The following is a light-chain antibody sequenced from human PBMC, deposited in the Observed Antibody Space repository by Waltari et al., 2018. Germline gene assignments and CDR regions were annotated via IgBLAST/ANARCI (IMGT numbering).Light chain of an antibody. V-gene: IGKV4-1*01. CDR2: WAS. CDR1: QTILSSSNNKKA. Sequence: VMTQSPVSLAGSLGERATINCKASQTILSSSNNKKALAWYQQKPGHLPKLLIYWASSGTSRVPDRYSGSGLEPDFTLPISRLQADDVAVYYCQQYYRPPLTFGGGTKVEIK. CDR3: QQYYRPPLT. J-gene: IGKJ4*01.